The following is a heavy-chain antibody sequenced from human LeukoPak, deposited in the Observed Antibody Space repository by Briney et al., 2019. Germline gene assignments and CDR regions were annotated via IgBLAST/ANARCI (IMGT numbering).Heavy chain of an antibody. Sequence: PGGSLRLSCAASGFTFSSYEMNWVRQAPGKGLEWVSYISSSGSTIYYADSVKGLFTISRDNAKNSLYLQMNSLRAEDTAVYYCARDREVLVVVPAATDAFDIWGQGTMVTVSS. CDR3: ARDREVLVVVPAATDAFDI. CDR2: ISSSGSTI. J-gene: IGHJ3*02. V-gene: IGHV3-48*03. CDR1: GFTFSSYE. D-gene: IGHD2-2*01.